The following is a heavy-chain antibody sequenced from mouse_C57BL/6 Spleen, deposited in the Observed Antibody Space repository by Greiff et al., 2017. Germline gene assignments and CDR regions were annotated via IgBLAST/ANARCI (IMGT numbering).Heavy chain of an antibody. V-gene: IGHV5-9-1*02. Sequence: EVQRVESGEGLVKPGGSLTLSCAASGFTFSSYAMSWVRQTPEKRLEWVAYISSGGDYIYYADTVKGRFTISRDNARNTLYLQMSSLKSEDTAMYYGTRDGLLSGGLAYWGQGTLVTVSA. J-gene: IGHJ3*01. CDR1: GFTFSSYA. D-gene: IGHD2-1*01. CDR3: TRDGLLSGGLAY. CDR2: ISSGGDYI.